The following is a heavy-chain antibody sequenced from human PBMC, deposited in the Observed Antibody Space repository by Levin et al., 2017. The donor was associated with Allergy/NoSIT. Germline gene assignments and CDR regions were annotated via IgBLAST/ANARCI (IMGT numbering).Heavy chain of an antibody. CDR2: ISWNSGSI. Sequence: GGSLRLSCAASGFTFDDYAMHWVRQAPGKGLEWVSGISWNSGSIGYADSVKGRFTISRDNAKNSLYLQMNSLRTEDTALYYCARDNIGLPDAFDIWGQATMVSVSS. J-gene: IGHJ3*02. D-gene: IGHD3-10*01. CDR3: ARDNIGLPDAFDI. V-gene: IGHV3-9*01. CDR1: GFTFDDYA.